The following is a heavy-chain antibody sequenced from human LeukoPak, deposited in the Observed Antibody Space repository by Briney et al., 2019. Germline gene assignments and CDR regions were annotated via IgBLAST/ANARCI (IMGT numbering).Heavy chain of an antibody. CDR2: ISGSGGST. CDR3: ARRMKTGDRVGTFDI. CDR1: GFTFGSYA. J-gene: IGHJ3*02. D-gene: IGHD1-1*01. Sequence: PGGSLRLSCAASGFTFGSYAMNWVRQAPGKGLEWVSTISGSGGSTYYADSVKGRFTISRDNSKNTLYMQMNSLRADDTAVYYCARRMKTGDRVGTFDIWGQGTMVTVSS. V-gene: IGHV3-23*01.